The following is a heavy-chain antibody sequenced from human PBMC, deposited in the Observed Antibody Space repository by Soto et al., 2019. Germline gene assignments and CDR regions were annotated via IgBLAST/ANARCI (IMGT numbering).Heavy chain of an antibody. D-gene: IGHD2-15*01. CDR3: ARDGVGYCSGGSCYGYYFYGMDI. Sequence: ASVKVSCKASGYTFTSYGISWVRQAPGQGLEWMGWISAYNCNTNYAQKLQGRVTMTTDTSRSTAYMERRSLRSDDTAVYYCARDGVGYCSGGSCYGYYFYGMDIWGQGTTVTVSS. V-gene: IGHV1-18*01. CDR2: ISAYNCNT. CDR1: GYTFTSYG. J-gene: IGHJ6*02.